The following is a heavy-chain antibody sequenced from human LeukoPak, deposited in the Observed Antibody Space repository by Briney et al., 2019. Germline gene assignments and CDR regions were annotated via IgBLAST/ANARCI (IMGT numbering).Heavy chain of an antibody. Sequence: GGSLRLSCAASGFTFSSYSMNWVRQAPGKGLEWGSSISGTSDYIYYADSVKGRFTISRDNGQNSLYLQMNSLRAEDTAVYYCARREPQGCSGTSCFAGPVGHWGQGTLVTVPS. D-gene: IGHD2-2*01. CDR3: ARREPQGCSGTSCFAGPVGH. J-gene: IGHJ4*02. CDR1: GFTFSSYS. CDR2: ISGTSDYI. V-gene: IGHV3-21*06.